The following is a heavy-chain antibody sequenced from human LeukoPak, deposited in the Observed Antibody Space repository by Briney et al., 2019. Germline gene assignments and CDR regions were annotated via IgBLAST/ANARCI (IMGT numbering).Heavy chain of an antibody. CDR3: ARAPGYYDSSGYYDVYFDY. CDR2: IIPIFGTA. J-gene: IGHJ4*02. Sequence: SVKVSCKASGGTFSSYAISWVRQAPGQGLEWMGRIIPIFGTANYAQKFQGKVTITTDESTSTAYMELSSLRSEDTAVYYCARAPGYYDSSGYYDVYFDYWGQGTLVTVSS. CDR1: GGTFSSYA. D-gene: IGHD3-22*01. V-gene: IGHV1-69*05.